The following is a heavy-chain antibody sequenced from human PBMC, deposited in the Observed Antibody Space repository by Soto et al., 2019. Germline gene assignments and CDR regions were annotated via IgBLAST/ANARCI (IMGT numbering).Heavy chain of an antibody. Sequence: QVQLVESGGGVVQPGRSLRLSCAASGFTFSSYGMHWVRQAPGKGLEWVAVISYDGSNKYYADSVKGRFTISRDNSKNTLYLQMNSLRAEDTAVYYCAKDPAYCGGDCYWASRYFDYWGQGTLVTVSS. D-gene: IGHD2-21*02. CDR1: GFTFSSYG. J-gene: IGHJ4*02. CDR2: ISYDGSNK. V-gene: IGHV3-30*18. CDR3: AKDPAYCGGDCYWASRYFDY.